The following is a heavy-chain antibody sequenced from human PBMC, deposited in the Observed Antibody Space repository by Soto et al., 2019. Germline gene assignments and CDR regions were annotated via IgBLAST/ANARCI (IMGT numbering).Heavy chain of an antibody. D-gene: IGHD6-19*01. CDR3: ARQAFYDSRWSP. CDR1: GYTFTNYW. V-gene: IGHV5-51*01. CDR2: INPGDSDT. J-gene: IGHJ5*02. Sequence: EVQLVQSGAEVKKPGESLRISCKGSGYTFTNYWIGWVRQMPGKGLEWMGIINPGDSDTRYSPPFQGHVTISADKSISTAYLQWKSLKASDTATYYCARQAFYDSRWSPWGQGTLVTVSS.